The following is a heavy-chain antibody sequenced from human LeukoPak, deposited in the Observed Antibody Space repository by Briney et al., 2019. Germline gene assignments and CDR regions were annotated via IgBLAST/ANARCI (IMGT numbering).Heavy chain of an antibody. CDR2: ITSSSSSI. D-gene: IGHD7-27*01. Sequence: GGSLRLSCAASGFTFSTYSMNWVRQAPGKGVEWVSYITSSSSSISYADSVKGRLTISIDNAKNSLYLQMDSLRAEDTAVYYCARDLNWGFDYWGQGILVTVSS. CDR1: GFTFSTYS. J-gene: IGHJ4*02. CDR3: ARDLNWGFDY. V-gene: IGHV3-48*01.